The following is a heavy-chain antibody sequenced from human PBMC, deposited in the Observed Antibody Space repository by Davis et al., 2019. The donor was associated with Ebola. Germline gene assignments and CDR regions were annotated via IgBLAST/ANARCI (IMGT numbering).Heavy chain of an antibody. CDR1: GYTFTSYA. J-gene: IGHJ3*02. CDR2: INAGNGNT. V-gene: IGHV1-3*01. D-gene: IGHD2-21*02. CDR3: ARGLVTLYAFDI. Sequence: ASVKVSCKASGYTFTSYAMHWVRHAPGQRLEWMGWINAGNGNTKYSQKFQGRVTITRDTSASTAYMELSSLRSEDTAVYYCARGLVTLYAFDIWGQGTMVTVSS.